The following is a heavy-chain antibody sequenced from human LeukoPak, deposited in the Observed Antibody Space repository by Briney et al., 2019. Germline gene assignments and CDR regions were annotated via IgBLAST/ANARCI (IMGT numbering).Heavy chain of an antibody. Sequence: PSETLSLTCTVSGGSISDYYWNWIRQPAGKGLEWIGRIYASGSTNYNPSLRSRVTISVDKSKNQFSLKLTSATAADTAVYYCARSVYDWNPRYYMDVWGEGTTVTVSS. D-gene: IGHD1-20*01. CDR3: ARSVYDWNPRYYMDV. CDR1: GGSISDYY. V-gene: IGHV4-4*07. CDR2: IYASGST. J-gene: IGHJ6*03.